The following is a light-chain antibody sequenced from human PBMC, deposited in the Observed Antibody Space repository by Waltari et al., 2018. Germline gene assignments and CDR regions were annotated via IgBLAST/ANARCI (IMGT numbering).Light chain of an antibody. Sequence: DIQMTQSPSSLSASVGDRVTITCRASQTISNYFNWYQQQPGSAPKLLIFAASSLQSGVPLRLSGSGSGTDFTLTINSLQPEDFATYYCQQTFSAPQAFGQGTKVEIK. CDR1: QTISNY. V-gene: IGKV1-39*01. CDR2: AAS. J-gene: IGKJ1*01. CDR3: QQTFSAPQA.